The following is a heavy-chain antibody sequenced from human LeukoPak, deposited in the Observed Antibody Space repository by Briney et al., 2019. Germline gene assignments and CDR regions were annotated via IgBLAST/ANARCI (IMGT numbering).Heavy chain of an antibody. CDR3: ARDFAIYSSSWITFDY. CDR1: GFTVSSKY. Sequence: GGSLRLSCAASGFTVSSKYMSWVRQAPGKGLEWVSVIYSGGSTYYSASAKGRFTISRDNPKNTLYLQMNILRAEDTAVYYCARDFAIYSSSWITFDYWGQGTLVTVSS. D-gene: IGHD6-13*01. J-gene: IGHJ4*02. CDR2: IYSGGST. V-gene: IGHV3-53*01.